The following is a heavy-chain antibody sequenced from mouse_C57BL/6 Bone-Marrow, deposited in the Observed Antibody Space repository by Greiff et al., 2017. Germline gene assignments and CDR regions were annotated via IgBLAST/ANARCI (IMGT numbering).Heavy chain of an antibody. D-gene: IGHD1-1*01. CDR1: GYTFTTYP. J-gene: IGHJ1*03. CDR2: FHPYNDDT. CDR3: ARRANYYGSSPWYFDV. Sequence: VQLQQSGAELVKPGASVKMSCKASGYTFTTYPIEWIKQNHGKSLEWIGNFHPYNDDTKYNEKFKGKATLTVEKSSSTVYLELSRLTSDDSAVYYCARRANYYGSSPWYFDVWGTGTTVTVSS. V-gene: IGHV1-47*01.